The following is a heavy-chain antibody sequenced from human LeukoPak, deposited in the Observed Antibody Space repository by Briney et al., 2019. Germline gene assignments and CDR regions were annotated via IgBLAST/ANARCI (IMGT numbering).Heavy chain of an antibody. Sequence: GSLRLSCAASGFTFTSYTMSWIRQPPGKGLEWIGYIYYSGSTNYNPSLKSRVTISVDTSKNQFSLKLSSVTAADTAVYYCARLSSYGDYVYYFDYWGQGTLVTASS. V-gene: IGHV4-59*08. CDR2: IYYSGST. D-gene: IGHD4-17*01. CDR1: GFTFTSYT. J-gene: IGHJ4*02. CDR3: ARLSSYGDYVYYFDY.